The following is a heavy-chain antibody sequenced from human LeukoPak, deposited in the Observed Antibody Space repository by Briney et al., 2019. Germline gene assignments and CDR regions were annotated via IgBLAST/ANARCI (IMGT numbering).Heavy chain of an antibody. V-gene: IGHV4-59*01. D-gene: IGHD6-13*01. Sequence: PSETLSLTCTVSGGSISSYYWSWIRQPPGKGLEWIGYIYYSGSTNYNPSLKSRVTISVDTSKNQFSLKLSSVTAADTAVYYFARDLRAAAGPYYYYYYMDVWGKATTVTVSS. CDR1: GGSISSYY. CDR2: IYYSGST. J-gene: IGHJ6*03. CDR3: ARDLRAAAGPYYYYYYMDV.